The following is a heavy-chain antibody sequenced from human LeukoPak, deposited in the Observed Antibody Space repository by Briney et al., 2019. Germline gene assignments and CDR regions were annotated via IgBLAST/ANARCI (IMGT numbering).Heavy chain of an antibody. CDR3: ARGNNRYSLAN. V-gene: IGHV4-34*01. CDR2: INPSGGT. Sequence: SETLSLTCAVSGGSFSGYYWNWIRRPPGNGLEWIGEINPSGGTNYSPSLKSRVTISVNTSTNQFSLKVTPVTAADTAVYYCARGNNRYSLANWGQGTLVTVSS. J-gene: IGHJ4*02. D-gene: IGHD1-26*01. CDR1: GGSFSGYY.